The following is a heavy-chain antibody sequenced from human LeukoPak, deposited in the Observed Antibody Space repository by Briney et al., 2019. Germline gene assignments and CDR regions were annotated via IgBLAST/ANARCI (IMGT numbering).Heavy chain of an antibody. CDR1: GFTFSSNW. V-gene: IGHV3-74*01. CDR3: ARDHRYSNDY. J-gene: IGHJ4*02. Sequence: GGSLRLSCAASGFTFSSNWMHWVRQAPGKGLVWVSRLSSDGMTITYADFVKGRLTISRDNAKNMLFLQMDSLRAEDTAVYYCARDHRYSNDYWGQGTLVTVSS. D-gene: IGHD6-13*01. CDR2: LSSDGMTI.